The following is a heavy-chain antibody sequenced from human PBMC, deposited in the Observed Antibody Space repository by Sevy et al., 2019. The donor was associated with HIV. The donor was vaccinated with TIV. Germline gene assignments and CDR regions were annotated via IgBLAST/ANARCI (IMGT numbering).Heavy chain of an antibody. CDR1: GFTFNSAW. CDR2: IKSKTDGGTT. V-gene: IGHV3-15*01. CDR3: TTDWEQRGFDY. Sequence: GGSLRLSCAASGFTFNSAWMTWVRQAPGKGLEWVGHIKSKTDGGTTDYAAPVKVRFTISRDDSKNILYLQMNSLKTEDTAVYYCTTDWEQRGFDYWGQGTLVTVSS. D-gene: IGHD1-26*01. J-gene: IGHJ4*02.